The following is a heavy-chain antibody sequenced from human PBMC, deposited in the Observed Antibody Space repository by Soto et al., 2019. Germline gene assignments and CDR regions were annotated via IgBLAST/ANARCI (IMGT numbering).Heavy chain of an antibody. V-gene: IGHV4-34*01. J-gene: IGHJ4*02. CDR3: ARGYGSGSYYNY. Sequence: QVHLEQWGAGLLKPSETLSLTCAVYGGTSSGFYWSWIRQPPGKGLEWIGEINRGGDTTYYPSLRSRLTISLDTSKNQFSLTLTSVTAADTAAYYCARGYGSGSYYNYWGQGTLVTVSS. CDR1: GGTSSGFY. D-gene: IGHD3-10*01. CDR2: INRGGDT.